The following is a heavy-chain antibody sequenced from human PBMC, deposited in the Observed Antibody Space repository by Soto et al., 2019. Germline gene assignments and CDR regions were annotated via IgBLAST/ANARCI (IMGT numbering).Heavy chain of an antibody. J-gene: IGHJ3*02. CDR1: GYTFTSYG. D-gene: IGHD3-16*02. CDR2: ISAYNGNT. CDR3: GRGGGADYLWGSYRSHDAFDI. V-gene: IGHV1-18*01. Sequence: QVQLVQSGAEVKKPGASVKVSCKASGYTFTSYGISWVRQAPGQGLEWMGWISAYNGNTNYAQKLQGRVTMTTDTSASSADMGLGRVRSDETWVCCCGRGGGADYLWGSYRSHDAFDIWGQGTMVTVSS.